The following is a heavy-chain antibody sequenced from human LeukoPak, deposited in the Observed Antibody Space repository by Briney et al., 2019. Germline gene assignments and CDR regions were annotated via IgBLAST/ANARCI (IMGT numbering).Heavy chain of an antibody. Sequence: PGGSLRLSCAASGFTFSRFTMNWVRQAPGKGLEWVSGISGSDSSTYYADFGKGRFIISRDNSKNTLYLQMNSLRADDTAVYYCAKGGGWLYYFDYWGQGTLVTVSS. J-gene: IGHJ4*02. CDR1: GFTFSRFT. CDR2: ISGSDSST. V-gene: IGHV3-23*01. CDR3: AKGGGWLYYFDY. D-gene: IGHD4-23*01.